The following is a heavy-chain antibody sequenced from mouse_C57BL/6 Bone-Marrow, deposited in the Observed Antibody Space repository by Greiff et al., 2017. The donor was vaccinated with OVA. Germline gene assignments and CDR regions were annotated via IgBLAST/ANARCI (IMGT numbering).Heavy chain of an antibody. D-gene: IGHD2-4*01. Sequence: VKVVESGAELVKPGASVKISCKASGYAFSSYWMNWVKQRPGKGLEWIGQIYPGDGDTNYNGKFKGKATLTADKSSSTAYMQLSSLTSEDSAVYFCARRGLRRLFDYWGQGTTLTVSS. CDR1: GYAFSSYW. V-gene: IGHV1-80*01. CDR3: ARRGLRRLFDY. J-gene: IGHJ2*01. CDR2: IYPGDGDT.